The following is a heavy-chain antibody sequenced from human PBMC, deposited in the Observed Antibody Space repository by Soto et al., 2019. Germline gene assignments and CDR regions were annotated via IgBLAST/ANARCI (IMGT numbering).Heavy chain of an antibody. J-gene: IGHJ6*02. Sequence: QVQLVQSGAEVKKPGASVKDSCKASGYTFTTYALHWVRQAPGQRPEWMGWINPASGHTKYSKKFQDRVTLNRDTSASTSYMELSSLRSEDTAVYYCGRSVVGATGEILYNAMDVWGQGTTVTVYS. D-gene: IGHD1-26*01. V-gene: IGHV1-3*01. CDR3: GRSVVGATGEILYNAMDV. CDR2: INPASGHT. CDR1: GYTFTTYA.